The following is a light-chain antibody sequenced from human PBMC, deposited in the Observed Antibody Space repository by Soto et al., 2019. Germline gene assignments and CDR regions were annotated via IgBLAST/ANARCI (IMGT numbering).Light chain of an antibody. CDR2: GAS. J-gene: IGKJ1*01. V-gene: IGKV3-15*01. CDR3: QHYNNWPPWT. Sequence: EIVMTQSPATLSVSPGQRATLSCRASQSVSNNLAWYQQKPGQAPRLLIYGASTRATGIPARFSGSGSGTDFTLNISSLQSEDFAIYYCQHYNNWPPWTFGQGTKVEIK. CDR1: QSVSNN.